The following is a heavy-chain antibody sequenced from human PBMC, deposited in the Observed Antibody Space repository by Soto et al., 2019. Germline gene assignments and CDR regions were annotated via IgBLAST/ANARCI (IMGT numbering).Heavy chain of an antibody. V-gene: IGHV3-9*01. J-gene: IGHJ6*02. CDR2: ISWNSGSI. Sequence: EVQLVESGGGLVQPGRSLRLSCAASGFTFDDYAMHWLRQAPGKGLEWVSGISWNSGSIGYADSVKGRFTISRDNAKNSLYLQMNSLRAEDTALYYCARDYGMDVWGQGTTVTVSS. CDR3: ARDYGMDV. CDR1: GFTFDDYA.